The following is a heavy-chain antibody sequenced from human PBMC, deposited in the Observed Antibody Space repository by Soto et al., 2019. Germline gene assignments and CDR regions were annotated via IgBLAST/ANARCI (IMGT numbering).Heavy chain of an antibody. CDR3: ARRQSSSWYGL. D-gene: IGHD6-13*01. CDR2: IYYSGST. V-gene: IGHV4-39*01. CDR1: GGSISSSSYY. J-gene: IGHJ4*02. Sequence: SETLSLTCTVSGGSISSSSYYWGWIRQPPGKGLEWIGSIYYSGSTYYNPSLKSRVTISVDTSKNQFSLKLSSVTAADTAVYYCARRQSSSWYGLWGQVTLVTVSS.